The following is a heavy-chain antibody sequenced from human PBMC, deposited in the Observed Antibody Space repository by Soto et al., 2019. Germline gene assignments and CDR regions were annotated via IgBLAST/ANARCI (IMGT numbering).Heavy chain of an antibody. CDR3: ARGVHYGGAFDI. Sequence: QVQLVQSGAEVKKPGASVKASCKASGHTLTSYDINWVRQATGQRLEWLAWMKPNSPNTGYTQKFQGRVTMTRNTCISTAYMDLSSLSSEDTGLYCCARGVHYGGAFDILGQGTMVTVSS. D-gene: IGHD3-10*01. CDR2: MKPNSPNT. V-gene: IGHV1-8*02. J-gene: IGHJ3*02. CDR1: GHTLTSYD.